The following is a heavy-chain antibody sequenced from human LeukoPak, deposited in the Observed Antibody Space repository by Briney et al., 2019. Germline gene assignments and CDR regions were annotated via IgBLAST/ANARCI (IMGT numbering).Heavy chain of an antibody. CDR2: IENDGTNR. CDR1: EFAFSNYG. CDR3: AKSWNRVVAPAAIDY. D-gene: IGHD2-2*01. Sequence: GGSLRLSCAASEFAFSNYGLHWVRQAPGKGLEWVAFIENDGTNRHYGDSVKGRFTISRDDSKNTLYLQLNTLRVEDTAVYYCAKSWNRVVAPAAIDYWGQGTLVIVSS. V-gene: IGHV3-30*02. J-gene: IGHJ4*02.